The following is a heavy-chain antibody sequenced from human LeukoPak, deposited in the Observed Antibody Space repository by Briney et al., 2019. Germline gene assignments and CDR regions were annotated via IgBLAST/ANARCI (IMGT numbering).Heavy chain of an antibody. V-gene: IGHV1-69*01. CDR2: IIPIFGTA. J-gene: IGHJ3*02. CDR3: ARGLAYGGNRKDAFDI. Sequence: SVKVSCKASGGTFSSYAISWLRQAPGQGLEWMGGIIPIFGTANYAQKFQGRVTITADESTSTAYMELSSLRSEDTAVYYCARGLAYGGNRKDAFDIWGQGTMVTVSS. D-gene: IGHD4-23*01. CDR1: GGTFSSYA.